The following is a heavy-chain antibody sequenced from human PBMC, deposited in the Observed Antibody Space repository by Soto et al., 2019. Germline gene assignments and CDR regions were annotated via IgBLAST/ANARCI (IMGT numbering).Heavy chain of an antibody. V-gene: IGHV5-51*01. D-gene: IGHD1-26*01. CDR3: ARQGLPYSGSGFYYRMDV. CDR1: GFSLNTYW. CDR2: IFPGDSDT. J-gene: IGHJ6*02. Sequence: LKISCEASGFSLNTYWIAWVRQMPGKGLEWLGAIFPGDSDTRYSPSFQGQVNISADRSTSTAYLQWNSLKVSDTAIYFCARQGLPYSGSGFYYRMDVWGRGTTVTVYS.